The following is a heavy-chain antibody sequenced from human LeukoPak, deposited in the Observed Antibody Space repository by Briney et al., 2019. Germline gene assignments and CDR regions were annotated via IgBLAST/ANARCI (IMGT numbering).Heavy chain of an antibody. V-gene: IGHV4-34*01. CDR1: GGSFSGYY. J-gene: IGHJ6*04. D-gene: IGHD2-2*01. Sequence: PSETLSLTCAVYGGSFSGYYWSWIRQPPGKGLEWIGEINHSGSTNYNPSPKSRVTISVDTSKNQFSLKLSSVTAADTAVYYCARGAGYCSSTSCYYYYYGMDVWGKGTTVTVSS. CDR2: INHSGST. CDR3: ARGAGYCSSTSCYYYYYGMDV.